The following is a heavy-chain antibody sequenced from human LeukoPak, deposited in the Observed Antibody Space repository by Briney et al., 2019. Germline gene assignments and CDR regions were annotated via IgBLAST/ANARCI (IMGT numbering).Heavy chain of an antibody. D-gene: IGHD6-13*01. CDR2: IYQNIYQSGST. Sequence: SETLSLTCTVSGGSISSGTYYWVWIRQPPGKGLEWIGSIYQNIYQSGSTYYNPPLRSRVTISVDTSKNQFSLKLSSVTAADTAVYYCASHGKAAITAAGTGGVDWFDPWGQGTLVTVSS. CDR1: GGSISSGTYY. CDR3: ASHGKAAITAAGTGGVDWFDP. V-gene: IGHV4-39*07. J-gene: IGHJ5*02.